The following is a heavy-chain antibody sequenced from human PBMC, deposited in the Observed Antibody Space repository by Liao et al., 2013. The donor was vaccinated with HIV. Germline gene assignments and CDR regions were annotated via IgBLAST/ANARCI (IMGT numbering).Heavy chain of an antibody. CDR1: GGSISSYY. CDR2: IYYSGST. D-gene: IGHD1-1*01. V-gene: IGHV4-59*01. CDR3: ARGGTWIPTSYYFDY. J-gene: IGHJ4*02. Sequence: QVQLQESGPGLVKPSETLSLTCTVSGGSISSYYWSWIRQPPGKGLEWIGYIYYSGSTNYNPSLKSRVTISVDTSKNQFSLKLSSVTAADTAVYYCARGGTWIPTSYYFDYWGQGTLVTVSS.